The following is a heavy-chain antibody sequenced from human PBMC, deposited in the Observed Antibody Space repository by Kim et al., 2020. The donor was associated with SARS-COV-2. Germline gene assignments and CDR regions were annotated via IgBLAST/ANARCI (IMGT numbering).Heavy chain of an antibody. Sequence: RFTISRDNSKNTLYLQMNSLRAEDTAVYYCATYCSGGSCYSYYYYGMDVWGQGTTVTVSS. V-gene: IGHV3-23*01. D-gene: IGHD2-15*01. J-gene: IGHJ6*02. CDR3: ATYCSGGSCYSYYYYGMDV.